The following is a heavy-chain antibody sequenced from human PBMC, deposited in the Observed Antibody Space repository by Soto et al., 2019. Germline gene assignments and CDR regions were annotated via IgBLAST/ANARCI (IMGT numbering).Heavy chain of an antibody. V-gene: IGHV1-18*01. CDR3: ARDGPHIPAVGDV. D-gene: IGHD6-13*01. Sequence: ASVKVSCKASGYTFINYGVSWVRQAPGQGLEWMGCLSAYTGDKKSAQNVQGRVILTTDTSTSTAYMEMRTLRSDDTAAYYCARDGPHIPAVGDVCGQGTTVTVSS. CDR1: GYTFINYG. CDR2: LSAYTGDK. J-gene: IGHJ6*02.